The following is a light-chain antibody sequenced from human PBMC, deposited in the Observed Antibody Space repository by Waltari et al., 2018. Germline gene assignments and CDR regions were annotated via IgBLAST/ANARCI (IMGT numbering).Light chain of an antibody. CDR1: QNINRW. Sequence: IPMTQSPSPLSASVGDTVAITCRASQNINRWLAWYQQKPWKAPKVLISKASTLQIGVPSRFRGSGSGTDFTLTISSLQPEDFATYYCQQYETYRTFGQGTKVEIK. CDR2: KAS. CDR3: QQYETYRT. J-gene: IGKJ1*01. V-gene: IGKV1-5*03.